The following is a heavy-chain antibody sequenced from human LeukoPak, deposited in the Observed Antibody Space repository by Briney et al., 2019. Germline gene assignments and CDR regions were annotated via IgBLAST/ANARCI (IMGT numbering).Heavy chain of an antibody. V-gene: IGHV1-24*01. CDR1: GYTLTELS. CDR3: ATEDRDCSSTSCHLGY. Sequence: ASVRVSCKVSGYTLTELSMHWVRQAPGKGLEWMGGFDPEDGETIYAQKFQGRVTMTEDTSTDTAYMELSSLRSEDTAVYYCATEDRDCSSTSCHLGYWGQGTLVTVSS. J-gene: IGHJ4*02. D-gene: IGHD2-2*01. CDR2: FDPEDGET.